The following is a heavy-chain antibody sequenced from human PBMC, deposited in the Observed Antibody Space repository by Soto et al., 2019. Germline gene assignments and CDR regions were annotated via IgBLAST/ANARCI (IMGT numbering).Heavy chain of an antibody. D-gene: IGHD3-22*01. CDR1: GGSISSGGYS. Sequence: QLQLQESGSGLVKPSQTLSLTCAVSGGSISSGGYSWSWIRQPPGKGLESIGYIYHSGSTYDNPSLKSRVTISVDRSKNQFSLKLSSVPAADTAVYYCASNLYYDSSGYYRSDAFDIWGQGTMVTVSS. CDR2: IYHSGST. V-gene: IGHV4-30-2*01. CDR3: ASNLYYDSSGYYRSDAFDI. J-gene: IGHJ3*02.